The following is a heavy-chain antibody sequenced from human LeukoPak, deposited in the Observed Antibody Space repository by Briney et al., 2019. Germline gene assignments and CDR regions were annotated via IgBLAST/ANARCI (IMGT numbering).Heavy chain of an antibody. Sequence: SETLSLTCAVYGGPFSGYYWSWIRQPPGKGLEWIGEINHSGSTNYNPSLKSRVTISVDTSKNQFSLKLSSVTAAGTAVYYCARGGYYGSGNDFRFDPWGQGTLVTVSS. V-gene: IGHV4-34*01. D-gene: IGHD3-10*01. CDR1: GGPFSGYY. CDR2: INHSGST. J-gene: IGHJ5*02. CDR3: ARGGYYGSGNDFRFDP.